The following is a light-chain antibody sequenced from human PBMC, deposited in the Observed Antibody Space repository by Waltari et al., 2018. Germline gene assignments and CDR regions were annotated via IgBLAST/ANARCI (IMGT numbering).Light chain of an antibody. CDR1: SSDVGGSNY. J-gene: IGLJ2*01. Sequence: QSALTQPPSASGSPGQSVTISCTGTSSDVGGSNYVSWYQQHPGKAPKLMIYEVNKRPSGVPDRFSGSKSGNTASLTVSGLQAEDEADYYCSSYAGSNNLGVFGGGTKLTVL. CDR3: SSYAGSNNLGV. V-gene: IGLV2-8*01. CDR2: EVN.